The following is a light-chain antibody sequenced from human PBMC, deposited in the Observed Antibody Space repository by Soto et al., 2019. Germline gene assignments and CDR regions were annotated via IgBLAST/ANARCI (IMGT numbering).Light chain of an antibody. CDR3: QQYNNWWT. J-gene: IGKJ1*01. Sequence: IAMTQSPATLSVSPGERATLYCRASQSVSRNLAWYQQKPGQAPRLLIYGAFTRATGIPARFSGSGSGTQFTPTISSLQSEDSAVYYCQQYNNWWTFGQGTKVDI. CDR2: GAF. CDR1: QSVSRN. V-gene: IGKV3-15*01.